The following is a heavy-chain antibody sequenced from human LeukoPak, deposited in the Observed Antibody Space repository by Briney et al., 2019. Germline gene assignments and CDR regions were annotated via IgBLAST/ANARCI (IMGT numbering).Heavy chain of an antibody. CDR2: IYSGGNT. CDR1: GITVSSNY. CDR3: ARDLAHTQSFDI. D-gene: IGHD2-2*02. V-gene: IGHV3-53*01. J-gene: IGHJ3*02. Sequence: PGGSLRLSCAASGITVSSNYMNWVRQAPGKGLEWVSVIYSGGNTYYADSVKGRFTISRDNSKNTVYLQMNSLRAEDTAVYYCARDLAHTQSFDIWGRGTMVTVSS.